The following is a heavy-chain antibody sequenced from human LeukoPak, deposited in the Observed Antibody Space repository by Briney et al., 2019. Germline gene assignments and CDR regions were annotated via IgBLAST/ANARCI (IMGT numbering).Heavy chain of an antibody. D-gene: IGHD3-16*01. Sequence: GRSLRLSCAASGFTFSRYAMSWVRRAPGKGLEWVAGIYDTGVSTNYADSVKGQFTISRDNSKNTLYLQMNSLRAEDTAVYYCAKAGIYDYVWGSYLVDWGQGTLVTVSS. CDR3: AKAGIYDYVWGSYLVD. J-gene: IGHJ4*02. V-gene: IGHV3-23*01. CDR2: IYDTGVST. CDR1: GFTFSRYA.